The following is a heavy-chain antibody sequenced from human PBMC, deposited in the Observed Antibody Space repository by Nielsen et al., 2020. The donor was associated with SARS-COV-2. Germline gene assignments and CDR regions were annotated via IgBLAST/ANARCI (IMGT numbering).Heavy chain of an antibody. CDR3: ARELGDCSGGSCFL. CDR1: GFTFSNAW. J-gene: IGHJ4*02. Sequence: GGSLRLSCAASGFTFSNAWMNWVRQAPGKGLEWVSSISSSGYYIYYADSVKGRFTISRDNAKNSLSLQMNSLRAEDTAVYYCARELGDCSGGSCFLWGQGILVTVSS. D-gene: IGHD2-15*01. V-gene: IGHV3-21*01. CDR2: ISSSGYYI.